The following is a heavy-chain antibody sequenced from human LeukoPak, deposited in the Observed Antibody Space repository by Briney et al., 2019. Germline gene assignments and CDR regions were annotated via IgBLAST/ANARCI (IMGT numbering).Heavy chain of an antibody. CDR2: INEDGSTT. J-gene: IGHJ4*01. CDR3: VKKLGRETGH. V-gene: IGHV3-74*01. Sequence: GGSLRLSCAASGFTFSSNWMHWVRQAPGKGLVWVSRINEDGSTTNYADSVKGRSTIFRDNAKNTLYLQMNSLRAEDTAVYYLVKKLGRETGHWGQGTLVTVSS. CDR1: GFTFSSNW. D-gene: IGHD1-14*01.